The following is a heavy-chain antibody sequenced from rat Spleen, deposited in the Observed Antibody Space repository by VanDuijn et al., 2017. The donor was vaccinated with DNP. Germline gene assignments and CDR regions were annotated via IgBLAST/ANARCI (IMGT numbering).Heavy chain of an antibody. V-gene: IGHV2S13*01. Sequence: QVQLEESGPGLVQPSQTLSLTCTVAGFSLTNYNVHWVRQPPGKGLECMGVIWSGGNTDYNSALKPRLSISRDTSNSQVFLKMDSVQTEDTAMYFCARSQGYYYDGSYYPFAYWGQGVMVTVSS. CDR3: ARSQGYYYDGSYYPFAY. D-gene: IGHD1-12*02. CDR2: IWSGGNT. J-gene: IGHJ2*01. CDR1: GFSLTNYN.